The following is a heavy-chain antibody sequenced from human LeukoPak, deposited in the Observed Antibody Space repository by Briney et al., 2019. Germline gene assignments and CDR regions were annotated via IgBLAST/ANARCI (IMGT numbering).Heavy chain of an antibody. Sequence: GGSLRLSCTASGFPFIEYSMNWVRQAPGKGLEWISYIGIDSGNTKYADSVRGRFTISADKAKNPLYLQMNSLRVEDTAVYYCARDHNYAFDNWGQGTLVSVAS. CDR2: IGIDSGNT. J-gene: IGHJ4*02. D-gene: IGHD1-1*01. V-gene: IGHV3-48*01. CDR1: GFPFIEYS. CDR3: ARDHNYAFDN.